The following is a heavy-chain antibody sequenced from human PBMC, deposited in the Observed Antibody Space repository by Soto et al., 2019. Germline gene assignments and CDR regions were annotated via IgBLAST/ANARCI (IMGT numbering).Heavy chain of an antibody. CDR2: ISAYNGST. CDR1: GYIFPSYG. CDR3: ARASSDGFDI. V-gene: IGHV1-18*01. J-gene: IGHJ3*02. Sequence: ASVKVSCKASGYIFPSYGISWVRQAPGQGLEWMGWISAYNGSTNYAQKLQGRVTMTTDTSTTTVYMELRSLRSDDTAVYYCARASSDGFDIWGQGTMVTVSS.